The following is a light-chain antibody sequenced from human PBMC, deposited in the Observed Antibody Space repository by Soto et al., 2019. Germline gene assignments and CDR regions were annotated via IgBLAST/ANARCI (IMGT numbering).Light chain of an antibody. Sequence: IQRTQSPSSLSASVGDRVTITCRASQSISNYLDWFQQKPANAPKLLIYAASSLQSGVPSRFSGSGSGTAFTLPISSLQPEDFATYSCQQSYSTPRTFGQGTKVDIK. CDR2: AAS. CDR3: QQSYSTPRT. J-gene: IGKJ1*01. V-gene: IGKV1-39*01. CDR1: QSISNY.